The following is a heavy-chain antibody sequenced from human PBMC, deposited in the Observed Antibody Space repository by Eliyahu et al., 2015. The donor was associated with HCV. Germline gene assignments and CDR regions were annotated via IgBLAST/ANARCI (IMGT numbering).Heavy chain of an antibody. CDR2: ITAGSGHT. D-gene: IGHD1-26*01. CDR1: GYTFIKHS. Sequence: QVQLVQSGAEVKKPGAXVKVSCKASGYTFIKHSIXWXRQAPGXRLEWMGWITAGSGHTDYSQNFQGRVTITRDTSASTVYMELSSLRSEDTALYYCARENPPSSGSYYDYWGQGTLVTVSS. V-gene: IGHV1-3*01. CDR3: ARENPPSSGSYYDY. J-gene: IGHJ4*02.